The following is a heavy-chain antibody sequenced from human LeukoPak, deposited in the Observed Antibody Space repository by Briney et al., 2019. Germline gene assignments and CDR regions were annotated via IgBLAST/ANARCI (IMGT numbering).Heavy chain of an antibody. CDR2: VYYSGST. CDR1: GGSVSSHRYY. Sequence: SETPSLTCTVSGGSVSSHRYYWGWLRQPPGKGLEWIGSVYYSGSTYYDPSLKSRVVISVDTSKNQLSLELSSVTAADTAVYYCARDVVAAAGTWDYWGQGTLVTVSS. D-gene: IGHD6-13*01. CDR3: ARDVVAAAGTWDY. V-gene: IGHV4-39*07. J-gene: IGHJ4*02.